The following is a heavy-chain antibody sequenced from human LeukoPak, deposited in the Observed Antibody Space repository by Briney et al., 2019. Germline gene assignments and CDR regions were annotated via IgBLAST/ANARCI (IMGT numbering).Heavy chain of an antibody. CDR1: GGSFSGYY. V-gene: IGHV4-34*01. D-gene: IGHD6-19*01. CDR2: INHSGST. Sequence: KPSETLSLTCAVYGGSFSGYYWSWIRQPPGKGLEWIGEINHSGSTNYNPSLKSRVTISVDTSKNQFSLKLSSVTAADTAVYYCARVSQYSSGWYDYWGQGTLVTVSS. J-gene: IGHJ4*02. CDR3: ARVSQYSSGWYDY.